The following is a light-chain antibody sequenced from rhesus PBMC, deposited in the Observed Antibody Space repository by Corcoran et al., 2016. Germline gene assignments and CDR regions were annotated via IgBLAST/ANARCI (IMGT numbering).Light chain of an antibody. CDR1: QGISNW. Sequence: DIQMTQSPSSLSASVGDRVTITCRASQGISNWLAWYQQKPGKAPKLLIYRASNLETGVPSRFSGSGSGTDFNLTISSLQPEDIATYYCKQHDNSPPTFGQGTKVEIK. CDR2: RAS. V-gene: IGKV1-69*01. J-gene: IGKJ1*01. CDR3: KQHDNSPPT.